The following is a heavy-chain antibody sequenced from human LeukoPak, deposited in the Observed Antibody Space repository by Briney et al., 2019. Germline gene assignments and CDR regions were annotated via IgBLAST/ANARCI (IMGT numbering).Heavy chain of an antibody. CDR3: ASSLLSLFDP. CDR2: INSDGSST. CDR1: GFTFSSYG. D-gene: IGHD2-2*01. J-gene: IGHJ5*02. V-gene: IGHV3-74*01. Sequence: GGSLRLSCAASGFTFSSYGMSWVRQAPGKGLLWVSGINSDGSSTSYGDSVKGRFTISRDNAKNTLYLQMNSLRAEDTAVYYCASSLLSLFDPWGQGTLVTVSS.